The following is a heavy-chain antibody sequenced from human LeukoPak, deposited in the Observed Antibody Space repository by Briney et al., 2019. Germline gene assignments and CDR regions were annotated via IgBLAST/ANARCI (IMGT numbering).Heavy chain of an antibody. V-gene: IGHV3-30*18. D-gene: IGHD6-13*01. CDR2: ISYDGSNK. Sequence: GRSLRLSCAASGFIFSSYGMHWVRQAPGKGLEWVAVISYDGSNKYYADSVKGRFTISRDNSKNTLYLQMNSLRAEDTAVYYCAKIAAAGTDYWGQGTLVTVSS. CDR3: AKIAAAGTDY. CDR1: GFIFSSYG. J-gene: IGHJ4*02.